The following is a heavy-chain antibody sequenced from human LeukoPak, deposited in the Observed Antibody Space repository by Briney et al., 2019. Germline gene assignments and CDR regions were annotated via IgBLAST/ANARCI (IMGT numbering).Heavy chain of an antibody. Sequence: SETLSLTCTVSGGSISSGGYYWSWIRQPPGKGLEWIGYIYHSGSTYYNPSLKSRVTISVDRSKNQFSLKLSSVTAADTAVYYCAYYDFWSGYSPYWGRGTLVTVSS. CDR1: GGSISSGGYY. D-gene: IGHD3-3*01. CDR3: AYYDFWSGYSPY. CDR2: IYHSGST. V-gene: IGHV4-30-2*01. J-gene: IGHJ4*02.